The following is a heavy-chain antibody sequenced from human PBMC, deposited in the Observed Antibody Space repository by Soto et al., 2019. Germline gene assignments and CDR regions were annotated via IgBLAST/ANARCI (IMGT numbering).Heavy chain of an antibody. V-gene: IGHV4-34*01. CDR1: GGSFSGYY. CDR2: INHSGST. D-gene: IGHD2-21*01. Sequence: QVQLQQWGAGLLKPSETLSLTCAVYGGSFSGYYWSWIRQPPGKGLEWIGEINHSGSTNYNPSLKSRVTISVDTSKNQCSLKLSSVTAADTAVYYCARIGGDEIFDYWGQGTLVTVSS. J-gene: IGHJ4*02. CDR3: ARIGGDEIFDY.